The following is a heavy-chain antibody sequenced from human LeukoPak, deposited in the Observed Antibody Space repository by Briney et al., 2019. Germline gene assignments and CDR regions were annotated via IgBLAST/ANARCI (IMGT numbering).Heavy chain of an antibody. D-gene: IGHD2-21*01. CDR3: AKEEGTNCGGDCYYYMDV. V-gene: IGHV3-23*01. J-gene: IGHJ6*03. Sequence: GGSLRLTCAASGFSFRSYAMSRVRQAPGEGLEWVSAVSRSGDDTYYADSVRGRFTVSRDNSRNTLYPHMSSLRAEDTAVYYCAKEEGTNCGGDCYYYMDVWGKGTTVTVSS. CDR2: VSRSGDDT. CDR1: GFSFRSYA.